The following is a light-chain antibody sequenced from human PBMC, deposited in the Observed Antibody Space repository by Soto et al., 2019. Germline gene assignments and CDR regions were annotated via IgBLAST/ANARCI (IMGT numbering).Light chain of an antibody. V-gene: IGLV2-14*01. CDR2: EVS. CDR1: SSDTAGYNY. Sequence: QSVLTQPASVSGSPGQSITISCTGTSSDTAGYNYVSWYQQHPGKAPKLMIYEVSNRPSGVSNRFSGSHSGNTASLTISGLQAEDEANYYCSSYTTSNTPLYVFGTGTKVTVL. CDR3: SSYTTSNTPLYV. J-gene: IGLJ1*01.